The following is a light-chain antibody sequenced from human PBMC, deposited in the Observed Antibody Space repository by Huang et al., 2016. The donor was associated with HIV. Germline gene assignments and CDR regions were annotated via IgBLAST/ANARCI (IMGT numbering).Light chain of an antibody. V-gene: IGKV1-39*01. CDR1: QFINTY. CDR3: QQSYSFLT. J-gene: IGKJ4*01. Sequence: IQITQSPSSLSASVGDKVTITCRTSQFINTYLNWYQQKPGEAPKVLIHGASNLEGGVPSRFSSTGAGTDFTHTISGLQPEDFATYYCQQSYSFLTFGGGTKVEVK. CDR2: GAS.